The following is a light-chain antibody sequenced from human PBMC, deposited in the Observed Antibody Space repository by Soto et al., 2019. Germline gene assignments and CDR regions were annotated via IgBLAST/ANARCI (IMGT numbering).Light chain of an antibody. J-gene: IGKJ1*01. Sequence: DIQMTQSPSSLSSSVADRVTITCRASQTVSIYLNWYRQTPGKAPELLIFAASDLQSGVPSRFSGSGSGTDFTLTISSLQPEDFATYYCQQTYSSPQTFGQGTKVDNK. CDR1: QTVSIY. CDR2: AAS. V-gene: IGKV1-39*01. CDR3: QQTYSSPQT.